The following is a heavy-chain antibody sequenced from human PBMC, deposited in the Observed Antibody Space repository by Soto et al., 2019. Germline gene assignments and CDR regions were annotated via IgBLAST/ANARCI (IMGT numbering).Heavy chain of an antibody. CDR1: GYAFNNYD. V-gene: IGHV1-8*01. CDR2: VNPKSAKT. CDR3: AGEPVGKDYLDV. Sequence: QVQLVQSGAEVKEPGASVKVSCKASGYAFNNYDINWVRQAPGEGLERMGWVNPKSAKTGYARKFQGRVTMTRDSSITTSYMELTSLTSEDTAVYYCAGEPVGKDYLDVWCMGTTVIVSS. D-gene: IGHD1-26*01. J-gene: IGHJ6*03.